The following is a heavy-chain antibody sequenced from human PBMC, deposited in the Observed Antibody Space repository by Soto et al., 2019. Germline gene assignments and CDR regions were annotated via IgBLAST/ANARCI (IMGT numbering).Heavy chain of an antibody. Sequence: VQLVESGGGLIQPGGSLRLSCAASGFTVSSHHMTWVRQPQGRGPEWVSTIYPAGNTFYADSVTGRFTIARDTSKNMLYLQMNNLRAEDTAVYYCATGGDTAKAGYWCQGTLITVS. J-gene: IGHJ4*02. CDR3: ATGGDTAKAGY. D-gene: IGHD5-18*01. CDR1: GFTVSSHH. CDR2: IYPAGNT. V-gene: IGHV3-53*01.